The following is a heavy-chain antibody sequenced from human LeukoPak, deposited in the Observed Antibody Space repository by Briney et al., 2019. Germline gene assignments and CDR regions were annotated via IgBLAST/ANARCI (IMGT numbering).Heavy chain of an antibody. CDR1: GFAFSSYW. Sequence: GGSPRLSCAASGFAFSSYWMSWVRQAPGKGLEWVAAIKGDESEIYYVDSVKGRFTISRDNTKNSLYLQMNNLRAEDTAVYYCAKLTRGYCDSTACPNWFDPWGRGTLVTVSS. CDR3: AKLTRGYCDSTACPNWFDP. CDR2: IKGDESEI. V-gene: IGHV3-7*02. J-gene: IGHJ5*02. D-gene: IGHD2-2*01.